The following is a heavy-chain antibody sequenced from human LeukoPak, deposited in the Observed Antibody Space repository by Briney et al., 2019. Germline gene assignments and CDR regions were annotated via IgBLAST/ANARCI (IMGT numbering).Heavy chain of an antibody. Sequence: GGFLRLSCAASGFTFSNYGMSWVRQAPGKGLEWVSAISASGGSTYYADSVKGRFTISRDNSKNTLYLQMNSLRAEDTAVYYCAKPGVVGATSWFDYWGQGTLVTVSS. CDR1: GFTFSNYG. J-gene: IGHJ4*02. CDR2: ISASGGST. V-gene: IGHV3-23*01. CDR3: AKPGVVGATSWFDY. D-gene: IGHD1-26*01.